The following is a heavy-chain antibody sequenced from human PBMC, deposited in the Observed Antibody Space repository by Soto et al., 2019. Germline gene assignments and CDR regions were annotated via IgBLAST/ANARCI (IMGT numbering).Heavy chain of an antibody. CDR2: IYYSGST. CDR1: GGSISSGGYY. CDR3: ARGRAINWFDP. V-gene: IGHV4-31*03. Sequence: PSETLFLTCTVSGGSISSGGYYWSWIRQHPGKGLEWIGYIYYSGSTYYNPSLKSRVTISVDTSKNQFSLKLSSVTAADTAVYYCARGRAINWFDPWGQGTLVTVSS. J-gene: IGHJ5*02. D-gene: IGHD3-3*01.